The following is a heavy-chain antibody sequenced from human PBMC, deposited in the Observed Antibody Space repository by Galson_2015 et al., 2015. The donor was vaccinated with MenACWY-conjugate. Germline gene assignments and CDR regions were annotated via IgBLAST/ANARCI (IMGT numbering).Heavy chain of an antibody. CDR3: APTLGSTTWFPSFIRGMDA. J-gene: IGHJ6*02. V-gene: IGHV2-26*01. CDR2: IFSNDEK. CDR1: GISLSDNRMG. D-gene: IGHD6-13*01. Sequence: PALVKPTQTLTLTCTVSGISLSDNRMGVSWIRQPPGKALEWLAHIFSNDEKSYTKSLKSRLTISRDTSKSQVVLTMTNVDPLDTGTYFCAPTLGSTTWFPSFIRGMDAWGQGTTVTVSS.